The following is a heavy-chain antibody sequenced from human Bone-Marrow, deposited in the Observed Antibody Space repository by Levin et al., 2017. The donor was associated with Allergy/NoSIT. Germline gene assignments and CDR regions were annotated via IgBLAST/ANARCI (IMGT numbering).Heavy chain of an antibody. CDR2: IYYSGST. V-gene: IGHV4-31*03. D-gene: IGHD3-22*01. J-gene: IGHJ6*02. Sequence: SQTLSLTCTVSGGSISSGGYYWSWIRQHPGKGLEWIGYIYYSGSTYYNPSLKSRVTISVDTSKNQFSLKLSSVTAADTAVYYCARVRSYDSSGYYHPFFYGMDVWGQGTTVTVSS. CDR3: ARVRSYDSSGYYHPFFYGMDV. CDR1: GGSISSGGYY.